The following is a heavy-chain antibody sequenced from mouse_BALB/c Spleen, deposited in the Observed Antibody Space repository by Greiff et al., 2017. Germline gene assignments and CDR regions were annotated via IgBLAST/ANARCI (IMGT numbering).Heavy chain of an antibody. CDR1: GYSITSDYA. CDR3: ARGGETGAMDF. V-gene: IGHV3-2*02. CDR2: ISYSGST. J-gene: IGHJ4*01. Sequence: EVKLMESGPGLVKPSQSLSLTCTVTGYSITSDYAWNWIRQFPGNKLEWMGYISYSGSTSYNPSLKSRISITRDTSKNQFFLQLNSVTTEDTATYYCARGGETGAMDFWGQGTSVTVSS. D-gene: IGHD4-1*01.